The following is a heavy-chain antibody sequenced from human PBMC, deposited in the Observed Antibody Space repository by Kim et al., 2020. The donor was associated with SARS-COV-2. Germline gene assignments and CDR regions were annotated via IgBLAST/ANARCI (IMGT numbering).Heavy chain of an antibody. J-gene: IGHJ6*02. CDR2: IYSSGST. CDR1: GGSISSYY. V-gene: IGHV4-59*13. D-gene: IGHD3-3*01. Sequence: SETLSLTCTVSGGSISSYYWSWIRQPPGKGLEWIGYIYSSGSTNYNPSLKSRVTISVDTSKNQFSLKLSSVTAADTAVYYCARGLLGDVDIMIFGVALSHSYGMDVWGQGTTVTVSS. CDR3: ARGLLGDVDIMIFGVALSHSYGMDV.